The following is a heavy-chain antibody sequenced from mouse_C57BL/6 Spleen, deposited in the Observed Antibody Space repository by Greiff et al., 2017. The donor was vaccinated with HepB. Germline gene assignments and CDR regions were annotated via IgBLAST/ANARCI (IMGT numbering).Heavy chain of an antibody. Sequence: EVMLVESGGGLVKPGGSLKLSCAASGFTFSSYAMSWVRQTPEKRLEWVATISDGGSYTYYPDNVKGRFTISRDNAKNNLYLQMSHLKSEDTAMYYCARSPYDYGMYYFDYWGQGTTLTVSS. D-gene: IGHD2-4*01. CDR3: ARSPYDYGMYYFDY. CDR2: ISDGGSYT. V-gene: IGHV5-4*03. CDR1: GFTFSSYA. J-gene: IGHJ2*01.